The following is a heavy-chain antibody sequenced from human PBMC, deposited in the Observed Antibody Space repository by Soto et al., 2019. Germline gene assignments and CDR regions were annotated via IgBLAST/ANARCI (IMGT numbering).Heavy chain of an antibody. V-gene: IGHV3-7*03. CDR3: AGWGGHDYNY. J-gene: IGHJ4*02. Sequence: EVQLLGSGGGLVQPGGSLRLSCVGSGFTFSTYWMNWVRQAPGKGLEWVANINPDGNVGTYVDSVRVRFTTSRDNAKNSLYLQMNSLRADDTAVYFCAGWGGHDYNYWGQGIMVTVSS. CDR2: INPDGNVG. D-gene: IGHD4-4*01. CDR1: GFTFSTYW.